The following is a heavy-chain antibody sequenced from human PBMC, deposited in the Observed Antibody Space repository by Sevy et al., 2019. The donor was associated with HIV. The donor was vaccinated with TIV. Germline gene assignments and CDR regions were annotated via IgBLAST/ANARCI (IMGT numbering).Heavy chain of an antibody. J-gene: IGHJ4*02. D-gene: IGHD6-19*01. CDR3: AGLDSYSIGWSPGYYFDY. CDR1: AYTFTTHW. V-gene: IGHV5-51*01. CDR2: MSPGDSDP. Sequence: GESLKISCKGSAYTFTTHWIGWVRQMPGKGLEWMGIMSPGDSDPRYGPSFQGRVTMSVDKSVSTAYLQWHSLETSDAAIYYCAGLDSYSIGWSPGYYFDYWGQGTLVTVSS.